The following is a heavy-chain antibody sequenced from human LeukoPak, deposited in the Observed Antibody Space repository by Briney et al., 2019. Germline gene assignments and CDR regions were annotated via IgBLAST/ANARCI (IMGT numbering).Heavy chain of an antibody. CDR2: ISGSGGST. CDR1: GFTFSSYA. V-gene: IGHV3-23*01. Sequence: GGSLRLSCAASGFTFSSYAMSCVRQAPGKGLEWVSAISGSGGSTYYADSVKGRFTISRDNSKNTLYLQMNSLRAEDTAVYYCAKDRVCSGGSCEDYFDYWGQGTLVTVSS. D-gene: IGHD2-15*01. J-gene: IGHJ4*02. CDR3: AKDRVCSGGSCEDYFDY.